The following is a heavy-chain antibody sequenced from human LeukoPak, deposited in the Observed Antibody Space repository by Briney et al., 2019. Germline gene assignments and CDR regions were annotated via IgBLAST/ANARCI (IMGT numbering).Heavy chain of an antibody. V-gene: IGHV1-2*02. D-gene: IGHD4-17*01. CDR1: GYTFTGYY. Sequence: GASVTVSCKASGYTFTGYYMHWVRQAPGQGLEWMGWINPNSGGTNYAQKFQGRVTMTRDTSISTAYMELSRLRSDDSAVYYCASAAVYGDPTNPYFDYWGQGTLVTVSS. J-gene: IGHJ4*02. CDR2: INPNSGGT. CDR3: ASAAVYGDPTNPYFDY.